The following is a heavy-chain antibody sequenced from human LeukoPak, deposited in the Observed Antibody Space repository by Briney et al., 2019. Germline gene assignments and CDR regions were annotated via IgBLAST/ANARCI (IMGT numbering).Heavy chain of an antibody. Sequence: SETLSLTCTVSGGSISSYYWSWIRQPPGKGLEWSGYIYYSVSTNYNPSLKSRVTLSVDTSKNQSSLNLNSVTSAATARSYFPVAAPGSWFHPWGQRTLVTVSS. J-gene: IGHJ5*02. V-gene: IGHV4-59*01. D-gene: IGHD6-13*01. CDR3: PVAAPGSWFHP. CDR2: IYYSVST. CDR1: GGSISSYY.